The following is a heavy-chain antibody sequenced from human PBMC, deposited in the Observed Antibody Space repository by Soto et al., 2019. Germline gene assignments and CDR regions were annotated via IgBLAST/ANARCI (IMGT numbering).Heavy chain of an antibody. CDR1: GGTFSSYA. CDR3: ARGAYDYVWGSYRSLFDY. J-gene: IGHJ4*02. D-gene: IGHD3-16*02. V-gene: IGHV1-69*01. CDR2: IIPIFGTA. Sequence: QVQLVQSGAEVKKPGSSVKVSCKASGGTFSSYAISWVRQAPGQGLEWMGGIIPIFGTANYAQKFQGRVTITADESTSTAYMELSSLSSEYTAVYYCARGAYDYVWGSYRSLFDYWGQGTLVTVSS.